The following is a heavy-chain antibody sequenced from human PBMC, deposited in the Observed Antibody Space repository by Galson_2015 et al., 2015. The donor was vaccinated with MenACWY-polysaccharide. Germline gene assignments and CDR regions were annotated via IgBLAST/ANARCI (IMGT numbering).Heavy chain of an antibody. V-gene: IGHV1-3*01. Sequence: SVKVSCKAFGYTFSNYAMHWVRQAPGQRLEWLGWLNGGGGNSNYSQNFQDRITITRDTSASTVSMELSSLRSEDTAVYYCARTEAGDFRLDYWGQGTLVTVSS. CDR1: GYTFSNYA. J-gene: IGHJ4*02. D-gene: IGHD6-19*01. CDR3: ARTEAGDFRLDY. CDR2: LNGGGGNS.